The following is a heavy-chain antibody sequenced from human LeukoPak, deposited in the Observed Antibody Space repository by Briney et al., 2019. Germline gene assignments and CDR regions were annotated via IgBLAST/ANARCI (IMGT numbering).Heavy chain of an antibody. CDR2: INPNSGAT. Sequence: ASVKVSCKASGYTFTGYYMHWVRQAPGQGLEWMGWINPNSGATNYAQNFQGRVTMTRDTSISTAYMELSRLRSDDTAVYYCARVRYDYVRGNLHYYYMDVWGKGTTVTISS. J-gene: IGHJ6*03. D-gene: IGHD3-16*01. CDR1: GYTFTGYY. V-gene: IGHV1-2*02. CDR3: ARVRYDYVRGNLHYYYMDV.